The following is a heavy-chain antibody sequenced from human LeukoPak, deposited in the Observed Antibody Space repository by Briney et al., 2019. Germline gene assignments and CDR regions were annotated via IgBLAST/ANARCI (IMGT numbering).Heavy chain of an antibody. J-gene: IGHJ6*02. CDR1: GGSISSYY. V-gene: IGHV4-59*01. Sequence: SETLSLTCTVSGGSISSYYWSWIRQPPGKGLEWIGYIYYSGSTNYNPSLKSRVTISVDTSKNQFSLKLSSVTAADTAAYYCARGTFLEWPDYYYGMDVWGQGTTVTVSS. CDR3: ARGTFLEWPDYYYGMDV. CDR2: IYYSGST. D-gene: IGHD3-3*02.